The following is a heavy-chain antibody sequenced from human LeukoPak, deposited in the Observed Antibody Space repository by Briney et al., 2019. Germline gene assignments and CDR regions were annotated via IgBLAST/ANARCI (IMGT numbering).Heavy chain of an antibody. V-gene: IGHV4-39*01. CDR2: IYYSGST. J-gene: IGHJ3*02. CDR1: GGSISSSSYY. Sequence: PSETLCLTCTVSGGSISSSSYYWGWIRQPPGKGLEWIGSIYYSGSTYYNPSLKSRVTISVDTSKNQFSLKLSSVTAADTAVYYCASAYPPDAFDIWGQGTMVTVAS. CDR3: ASAYPPDAFDI.